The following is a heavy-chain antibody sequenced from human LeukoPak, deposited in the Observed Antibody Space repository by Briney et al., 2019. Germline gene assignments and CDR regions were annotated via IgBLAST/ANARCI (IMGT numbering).Heavy chain of an antibody. Sequence: QPGGSLRLSCAASGFTFSSYGMHWVRQAPGKGLEWVAVISYDGSNKYYADSVKGRFTISRDNSKNTLYLQMNSLRAEDTAVYYCAKSSHDYGDPIDYWGQGTLVTVSS. D-gene: IGHD4-17*01. J-gene: IGHJ4*02. V-gene: IGHV3-30*18. CDR1: GFTFSSYG. CDR3: AKSSHDYGDPIDY. CDR2: ISYDGSNK.